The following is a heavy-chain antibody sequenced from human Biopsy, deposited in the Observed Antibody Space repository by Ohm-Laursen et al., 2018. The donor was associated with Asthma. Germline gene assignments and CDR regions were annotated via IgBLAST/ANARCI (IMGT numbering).Heavy chain of an antibody. D-gene: IGHD5-18*01. V-gene: IGHV4-59*02. CDR3: ARNLPGYTYGPFED. CDR1: GFAVSRDH. CDR2: IYYSGET. Sequence: LRLSCAASGFAVSRDHMFWVRQAPGKGLEWIGCIYYSGETFFNPSLKNPLFMSLDSSKNQFSLKMTPVTVADTAVYFCARNLPGYTYGPFEDWGQGTLVTVSS. J-gene: IGHJ4*02.